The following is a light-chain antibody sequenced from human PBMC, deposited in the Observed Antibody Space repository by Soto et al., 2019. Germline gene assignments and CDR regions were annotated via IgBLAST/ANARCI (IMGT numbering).Light chain of an antibody. V-gene: IGKV3-20*01. CDR2: GAS. CDR1: QSVVNNF. Sequence: EIVLTQSPGTLSLSPGERATLSCRASQSVVNNFLAWYQQKPGQAPRLLIYGASIRATGIPDRFSGSGSGTDFTLTISRLEPEDFAVYYCQQYGSSPLTFGGGTKVDIK. CDR3: QQYGSSPLT. J-gene: IGKJ4*01.